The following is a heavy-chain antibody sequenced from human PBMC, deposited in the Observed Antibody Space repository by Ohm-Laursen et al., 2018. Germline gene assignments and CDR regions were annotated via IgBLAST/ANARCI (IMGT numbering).Heavy chain of an antibody. CDR3: ARVRIAAAYYYGMDV. CDR1: GGSFSGYY. J-gene: IGHJ6*02. D-gene: IGHD6-13*01. Sequence: SQTLSLTCAVYGGSFSGYYWSWIRQPPGKGLEWIGEINHSGSTNYNPSLKSRVTISVDTPKNQFSLKLSSVTAADTAVYYCARVRIAAAYYYGMDVWGQGTTVTVSS. V-gene: IGHV4-34*01. CDR2: INHSGST.